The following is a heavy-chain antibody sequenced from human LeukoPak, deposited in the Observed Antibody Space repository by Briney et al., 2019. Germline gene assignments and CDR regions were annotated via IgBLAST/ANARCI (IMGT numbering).Heavy chain of an antibody. J-gene: IGHJ4*02. D-gene: IGHD3-10*01. CDR3: ARVIPTTPFGGFDF. V-gene: IGHV3-11*04. CDR1: GFTFSDYY. Sequence: GGSLRLSCAASGFTFSDYYMSWIRQAPGKGLEWVSYTNSWSTVIYYADSVKGRFTISRDNAKNSLYLQMNSLTAEDTAVYYCARVIPTTPFGGFDFWGQGALVTVSS. CDR2: TNSWSTVI.